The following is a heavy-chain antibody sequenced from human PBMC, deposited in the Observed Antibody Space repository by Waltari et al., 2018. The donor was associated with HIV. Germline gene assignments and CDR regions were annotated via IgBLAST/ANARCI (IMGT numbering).Heavy chain of an antibody. CDR1: EFTFSRYN. V-gene: IGHV3-48*02. CDR3: VSGDWAY. CDR2: ISTGSHVL. Sequence: EVQLVESGGGLVQPGGSLRLSCGASEFTFSRYNMNWVRQAPGKGLEWVSDISTGSHVLHYADSVKGRFAISRDNAKNSLFLQMNSLRDEDTAVYYCVSGDWAYWGQGTLVTVSS. D-gene: IGHD3-10*01. J-gene: IGHJ4*02.